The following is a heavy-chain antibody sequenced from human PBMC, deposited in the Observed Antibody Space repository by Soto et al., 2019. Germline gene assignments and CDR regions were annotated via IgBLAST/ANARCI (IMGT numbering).Heavy chain of an antibody. CDR2: IYYSGST. CDR1: GGSISSYY. D-gene: IGHD2-21*02. V-gene: IGHV4-59*01. J-gene: IGHJ6*02. Sequence: SETLSLTCTVSGGSISSYYWSWIRQPPGKGLEWIGYIYYSGSTNYNPSLKSRVTISVDTSKNQFSLKLSSVTAADTAVYYCARALAYCGGDCYSQDYYYYYGMDVWDQGTTVTVSS. CDR3: ARALAYCGGDCYSQDYYYYYGMDV.